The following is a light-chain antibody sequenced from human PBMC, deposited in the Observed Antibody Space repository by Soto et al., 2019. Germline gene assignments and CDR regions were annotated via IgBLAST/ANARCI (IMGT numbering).Light chain of an antibody. J-gene: IGKJ4*01. CDR2: DAS. CDR3: QQYHDLPLT. Sequence: DIQMTQSPSSLSASVGDSVTITCQASQDINNFLNWYQQKPGKAPKLLIYDASDLQTGVPSRFSGSGSGTDFRFTISSLQPEDIATYFCQQYHDLPLTFGGGSKVEI. CDR1: QDINNF. V-gene: IGKV1-33*01.